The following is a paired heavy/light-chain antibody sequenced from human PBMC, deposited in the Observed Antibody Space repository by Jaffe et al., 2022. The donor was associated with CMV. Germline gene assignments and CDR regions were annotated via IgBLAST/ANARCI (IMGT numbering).Light chain of an antibody. V-gene: IGKV1-27*01. CDR1: QGISDF. CDR3: QNYDSAPRT. Sequence: DIHMTQSPSSLSASVGDSVTITCRASQGISDFLAWFQQKPGKVPKLLIYAASTLQSGVPSRFSGGGSGTDFTLTISSLQPEDVATYYCQNYDSAPRTFGQGTKVEIK. J-gene: IGKJ1*01. CDR2: AAS.
Heavy chain of an antibody. Sequence: QMQLVQSGAEVKKPGSSVKVSCKASGDTLSAYTVSWVRQAPGQGLEWMGRILPIFATSTYAQRFQDRLTITADESTTTVYMELTSLRPEDTAIYYCARGSYPPGVDMIWGQGTLVTVSS. J-gene: IGHJ1*01. CDR3: ARGSYPPGVDMI. CDR2: ILPIFATS. CDR1: GDTLSAYT. D-gene: IGHD3-22*01. V-gene: IGHV1-69*18.